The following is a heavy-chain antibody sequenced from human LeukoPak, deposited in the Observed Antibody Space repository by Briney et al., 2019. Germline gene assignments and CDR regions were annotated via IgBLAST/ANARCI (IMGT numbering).Heavy chain of an antibody. Sequence: EPGGSLRLSCAASGFTFSSYSMNWVRQAPGKGLEWVSLIYLGGSTYHADSVKGRFTISRDNSKNTLYLQMNSLRADDTAVYYCARGQRAAASFDYWGQGTLVTVSS. J-gene: IGHJ4*02. CDR2: IYLGGST. CDR1: GFTFSSYS. D-gene: IGHD6-13*01. CDR3: ARGQRAAASFDY. V-gene: IGHV3-66*01.